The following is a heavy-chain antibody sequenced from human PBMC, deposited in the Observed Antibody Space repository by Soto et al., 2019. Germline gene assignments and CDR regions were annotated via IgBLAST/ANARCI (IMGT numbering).Heavy chain of an antibody. CDR1: GFTFSDYY. CDR2: ISSSGDSI. CDR3: ARDVVPPFDH. V-gene: IGHV3-11*01. Sequence: GGSLRLSCAASGFTFSDYYMSWLRQAPGKGLEWLSYISSSGDSIYYADSVKGRFTISRDNAKNLLFLQMNSLRAEDTAVYYCARDVVPPFDHWGQGTLVTVAS. D-gene: IGHD2-21*01. J-gene: IGHJ4*02.